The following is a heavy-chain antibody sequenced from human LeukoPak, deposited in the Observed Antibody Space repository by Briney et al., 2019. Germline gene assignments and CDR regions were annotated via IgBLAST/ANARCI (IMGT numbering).Heavy chain of an antibody. CDR1: AFTVSSSY. V-gene: IGHV3-66*01. CDR2: IYSGGIT. D-gene: IGHD7-27*01. Sequence: QAGGSLRLSCAASAFTVSSSYLSWVRQAPGKGLEWVSVIYSGGITYYSDSVRGRFTISRDNSKNTLYLQMNSLRAEDTAVYYCARGWGSFDYWGQGALVTVSS. J-gene: IGHJ4*02. CDR3: ARGWGSFDY.